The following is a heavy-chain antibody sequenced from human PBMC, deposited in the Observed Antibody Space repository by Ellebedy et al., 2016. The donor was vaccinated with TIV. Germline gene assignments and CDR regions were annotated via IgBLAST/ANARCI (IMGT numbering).Heavy chain of an antibody. V-gene: IGHV1-69*13. J-gene: IGHJ5*02. CDR2: IIPVFGTA. D-gene: IGHD2-2*03. Sequence: AASVKVSCKASGGSFDTYSINWVRQAPGQGLEWMGGIIPVFGTAKYAQKFQGRVTITADVSTGTVYMDLSRLISEDTAVYYCARVRGGTGYCGSTSCYYWFDPWGQGTLVTVSS. CDR3: ARVRGGTGYCGSTSCYYWFDP. CDR1: GGSFDTYS.